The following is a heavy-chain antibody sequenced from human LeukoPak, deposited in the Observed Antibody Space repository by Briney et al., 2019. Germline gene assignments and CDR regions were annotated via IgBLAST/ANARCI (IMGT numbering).Heavy chain of an antibody. D-gene: IGHD1-1*01. Sequence: GASVKVSCKAFGYTITGYYIHWVRQAPGQGLEWMGWINPNNGGTNSAQKFQGRVTMTRGTSIGTAYMELNRLTYDDTAVYYCGRDRHWNQGNFDYWGQGTLVTVSS. CDR3: GRDRHWNQGNFDY. J-gene: IGHJ4*02. V-gene: IGHV1-2*02. CDR2: INPNNGGT. CDR1: GYTITGYY.